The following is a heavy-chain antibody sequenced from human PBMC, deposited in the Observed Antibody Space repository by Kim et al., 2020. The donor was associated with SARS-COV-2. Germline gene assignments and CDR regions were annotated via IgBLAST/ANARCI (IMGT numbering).Heavy chain of an antibody. J-gene: IGHJ5*02. CDR3: ATWDKNWFDP. Sequence: ISTSNPSLKSRVTMSIEPSKNQFSLRLSSVTPADTAVYYCATWDKNWFDPWGQGTLVTVSS. CDR2: IS. V-gene: IGHV4-59*10.